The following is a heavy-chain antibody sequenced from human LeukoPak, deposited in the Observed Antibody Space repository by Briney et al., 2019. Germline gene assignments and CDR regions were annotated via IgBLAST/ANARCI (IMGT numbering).Heavy chain of an antibody. CDR1: GYTFTSYD. CDR2: MNPNSGNT. CDR3: ASGGYHYDSSGYYRFDH. J-gene: IGHJ4*02. V-gene: IGHV1-8*01. Sequence: ASVKVSCKASGYTFTSYDINWVRQATGQGLEWMGWMNPNSGNTGYAQKFQGRVTMTRDTSISTAYMDLSRLKSDDTAVYYCASGGYHYDSSGYYRFDHWGQGTLVTVSS. D-gene: IGHD3-22*01.